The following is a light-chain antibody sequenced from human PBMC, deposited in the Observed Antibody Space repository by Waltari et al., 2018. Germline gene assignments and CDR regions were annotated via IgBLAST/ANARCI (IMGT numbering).Light chain of an antibody. Sequence: VSTQSPGTLSLSPGERATLSCRASQTVRTTYLAWYQQKPGQAPTLLIYGASSRATGIPDRFSGSGSGTDFSLTISSLEPEDFAVYYCQQYDISPLTFGGGTKVEIK. J-gene: IGKJ4*01. CDR1: QTVRTTY. V-gene: IGKV3-20*01. CDR2: GAS. CDR3: QQYDISPLT.